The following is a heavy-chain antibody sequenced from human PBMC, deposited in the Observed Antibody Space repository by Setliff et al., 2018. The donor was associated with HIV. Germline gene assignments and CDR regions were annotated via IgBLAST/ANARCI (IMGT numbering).Heavy chain of an antibody. D-gene: IGHD3-10*01. CDR2: ITGSGDHT. Sequence: PGGSLRLSCDASAFTSSSHAMSWVRRAPGKGLQWVSSITGSGDHTFYTDAVKGRLTISRENSRKTLYLQMNSLRVEDTAVYYCATLTSPRDYWGQGTLVTVTS. CDR1: AFTSSSHA. J-gene: IGHJ4*02. CDR3: ATLTSPRDY. V-gene: IGHV3-23*01.